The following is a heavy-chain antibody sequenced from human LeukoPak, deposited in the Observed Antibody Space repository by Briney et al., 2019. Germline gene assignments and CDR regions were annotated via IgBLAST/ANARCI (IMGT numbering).Heavy chain of an antibody. J-gene: IGHJ3*02. D-gene: IGHD2-21*02. V-gene: IGHV1-18*04. CDR1: GYTFTSYG. CDR2: ISAYNGNT. Sequence: ASVKVSCKASGYTFTSYGISWVRQAPGQGLEWMGWISAYNGNTNYAHQLQGRLTMITDTYTSTTYMELRSRRYANTAVYYCARETGGDPHQDAFDIWGQGTMVTVSS. CDR3: ARETGGDPHQDAFDI.